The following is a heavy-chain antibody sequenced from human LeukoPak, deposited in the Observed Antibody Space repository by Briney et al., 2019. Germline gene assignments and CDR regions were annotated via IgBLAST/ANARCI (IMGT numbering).Heavy chain of an antibody. CDR2: ISGSGGST. Sequence: GGSLRLSCAASGFTFSSYAMSWVRQAPGKGLEWVSAISGSGGSTYYADSVKGRFTISRDNSKNTLYLQMNSLRAEDTAVCYCAKGTQYSSGWLYYYGMDVWGQGTTVTVSS. D-gene: IGHD6-19*01. J-gene: IGHJ6*02. CDR1: GFTFSSYA. CDR3: AKGTQYSSGWLYYYGMDV. V-gene: IGHV3-23*01.